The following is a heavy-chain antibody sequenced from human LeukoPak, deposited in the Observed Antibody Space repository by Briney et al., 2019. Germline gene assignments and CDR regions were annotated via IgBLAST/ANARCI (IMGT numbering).Heavy chain of an antibody. D-gene: IGHD3-10*01. J-gene: IGHJ6*04. CDR2: ISGSGGST. V-gene: IGHV3-23*01. Sequence: GGSLRLSCAASGFTFSSYAMSWVRQAPGKGLEWVSAISGSGGSTYYADSVKGRFTISRDNSKNTLYLQMNSLRAEDTAVYYCAMAPRWFGERRDVWGKGTTVTVSS. CDR3: AMAPRWFGERRDV. CDR1: GFTFSSYA.